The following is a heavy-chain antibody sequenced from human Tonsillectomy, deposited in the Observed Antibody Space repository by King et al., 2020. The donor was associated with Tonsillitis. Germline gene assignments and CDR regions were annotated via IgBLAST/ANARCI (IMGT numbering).Heavy chain of an antibody. CDR2: IYYSGTT. J-gene: IGHJ5*02. CDR3: ARHKVPDYSFGISFDP. CDR1: GGSISSSSHY. V-gene: IGHV4-39*01. Sequence: QLQESGPGLVKPSGTLSLTCRVSGGSISSSSHYWGWIRRHPGKGLEWIGDIYYSGTTFYNPSLTSRVTISVDTSKNQVSLELSSVTAADTAVYYCARHKVPDYSFGISFDPWGQGTLVTVSS. D-gene: IGHD4-11*01.